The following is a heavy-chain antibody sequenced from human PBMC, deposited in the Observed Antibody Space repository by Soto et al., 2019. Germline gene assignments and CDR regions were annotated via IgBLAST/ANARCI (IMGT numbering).Heavy chain of an antibody. D-gene: IGHD3-22*01. CDR2: ISFTSTTI. Sequence: GSLSLYCAASGLTFSSYSMNWVRKAPGRGLEWISYISFTSTTIYYADSVKGRFTISRDNAKNSLYLQMNSLRDEDTAVYYCARQYYDTTGYYYPDSWGQGDLFTVSS. CDR1: GLTFSSYS. CDR3: ARQYYDTTGYYYPDS. J-gene: IGHJ4*02. V-gene: IGHV3-48*02.